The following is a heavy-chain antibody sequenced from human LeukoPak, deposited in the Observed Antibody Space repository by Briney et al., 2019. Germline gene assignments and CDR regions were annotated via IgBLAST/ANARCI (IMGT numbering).Heavy chain of an antibody. CDR1: GVSISSSEW. CDR3: GKTDIYFNPIDY. V-gene: IGHV4-4*02. CDR2: IHRAGRT. Sequence: SSETLSLTCAVSGVSISSSEWWIWVRQPPGQGLEWIGEIHRAGRTRYNPSLKSRVTISMDYSKNQFSLKLTSVTAADTAIYYCGKTDIYFNPIDYWGPGSLVTVSS. D-gene: IGHD3-9*01. J-gene: IGHJ4*02.